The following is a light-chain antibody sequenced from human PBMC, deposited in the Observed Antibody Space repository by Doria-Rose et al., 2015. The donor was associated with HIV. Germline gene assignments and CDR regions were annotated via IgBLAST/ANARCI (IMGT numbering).Light chain of an antibody. Sequence: TSSLSASVGDSVTITCRASQSISSYLNWYQQKPGKAPKLLIYAASSLQSGVPSRFSGSGSGTDFTLTISSLQPEDFAAYYCQQSCCTPSTFGQGTELEIK. CDR1: QSISSY. V-gene: IGKV1-39*01. J-gene: IGKJ2*02. CDR2: AAS. CDR3: QQSCCTPST.